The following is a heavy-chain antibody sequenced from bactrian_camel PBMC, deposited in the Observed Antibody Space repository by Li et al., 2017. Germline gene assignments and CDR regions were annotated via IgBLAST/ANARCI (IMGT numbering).Heavy chain of an antibody. J-gene: IGHJ4*01. D-gene: IGHD4*01. Sequence: DVQLVESGGGSVQAGGSLRLSCSYTRRPNYVTWFRQGPGNGREGVAGIYTGGGDGHYADAVKGRFTITHDIAKRTAYLEMNTLKPEDSGMYYCAAELRPDYVLQVRNILRPNGYSRWGRGTQVTVSS. V-gene: IGHV3S40*01. CDR1: YTRRPNY. CDR2: IYTGGGDG. CDR3: AAELRPDYVLQVRNILRPNGYSR.